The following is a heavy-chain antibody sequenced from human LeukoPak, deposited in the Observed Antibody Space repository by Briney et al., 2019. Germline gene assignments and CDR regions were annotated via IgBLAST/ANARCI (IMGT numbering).Heavy chain of an antibody. D-gene: IGHD2-15*01. CDR3: ARASYCSGGSCYSDY. V-gene: IGHV1-46*04. Sequence: ASVKVSCKASGYTFTSYYLHWVRQAPGQGLEWMGIINPSGGSTSYAQKLQGRVTMTRDTSTSTVYMELSSLRSEDTAVYYCARASYCSGGSCYSDYWGQGTLVTVSS. CDR2: INPSGGST. CDR1: GYTFTSYY. J-gene: IGHJ4*02.